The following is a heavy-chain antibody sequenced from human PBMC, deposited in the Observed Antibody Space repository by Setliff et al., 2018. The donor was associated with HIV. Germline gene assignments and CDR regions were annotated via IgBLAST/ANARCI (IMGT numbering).Heavy chain of an antibody. CDR3: ARGKTWLRFLDY. CDR1: GYTFNNYG. D-gene: IGHD5-12*01. CDR2: INTHSGYT. J-gene: IGHJ4*02. V-gene: IGHV1-18*01. Sequence: GASVKVSCKASGYTFNNYGISWVRQAPGQGLEWMGWINTHSGYTNYAQNVQGRVTVTIDTSTSTAYMELRSLKSDDTAVYYCARGKTWLRFLDYWGQGTLVTAPQ.